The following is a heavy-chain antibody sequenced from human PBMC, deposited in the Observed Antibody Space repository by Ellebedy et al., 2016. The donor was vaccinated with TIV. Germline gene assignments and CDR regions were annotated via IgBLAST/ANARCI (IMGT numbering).Heavy chain of an antibody. CDR3: ARGPRRGVPNWFDP. V-gene: IGHV4-59*08. CDR2: IYYSGST. Sequence: MPSETLSLTCTVSGGSISSYYWSWIRQPPGKGLEWIGYIYYSGSTNYNPSLMSPVTISVDTSKNQFSLKLSSVTAADTAVYYCARGPRRGVPNWFDPWGQGTLVTVSS. CDR1: GGSISSYY. J-gene: IGHJ5*02. D-gene: IGHD3-10*01.